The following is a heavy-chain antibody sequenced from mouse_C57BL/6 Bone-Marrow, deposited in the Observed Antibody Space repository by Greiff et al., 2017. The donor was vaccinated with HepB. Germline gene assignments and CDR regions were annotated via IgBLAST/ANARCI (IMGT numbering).Heavy chain of an antibody. J-gene: IGHJ4*01. D-gene: IGHD1-1*01. V-gene: IGHV1-50*01. CDR2: IDPSDSYT. Sequence: VQLQQPGAELVKPGASVKLSCKASGYTFTSYWMQWVKQRPGQGLEWIGEIDPSDSYTNYNQKSKGKATLTVDTSSSTAYMQLSSLTSEDSAVYYCASYGSSYGYAMDYWGQGTSVTVSS. CDR3: ASYGSSYGYAMDY. CDR1: GYTFTSYW.